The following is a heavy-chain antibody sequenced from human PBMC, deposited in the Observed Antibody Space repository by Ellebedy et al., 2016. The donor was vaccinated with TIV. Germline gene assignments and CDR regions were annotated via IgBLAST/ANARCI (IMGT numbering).Heavy chain of an antibody. CDR1: GYTFTSYY. CDR2: INPSGGST. V-gene: IGHV1-46*01. J-gene: IGHJ6*02. CDR3: AKDLSVGTRNYYFGMDA. D-gene: IGHD2-2*01. Sequence: AASVKVSCKASGYTFTSYYMHWVRQAPGQGLEWMGIINPSGGSTSSAQKFQGSVTMTRDTSTTTVYMELRSLRSEDTAVYYCAKDLSVGTRNYYFGMDAWGQGTTVTVSS.